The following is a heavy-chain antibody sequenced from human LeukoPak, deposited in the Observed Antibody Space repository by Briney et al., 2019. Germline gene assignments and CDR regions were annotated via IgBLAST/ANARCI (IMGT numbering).Heavy chain of an antibody. CDR1: GYTFTSYG. CDR3: ARDARRLDYGDYRDN. CDR2: ISAYNGNT. J-gene: IGHJ4*02. Sequence: ASVKASCKASGYTFTSYGISWVRQAPGQGLEWMGWISAYNGNTNYAQKLQGRVTMTTDTSTSTAYMELRSLRSDDTAVYYCARDARRLDYGDYRDNWGQGTLVTVSS. V-gene: IGHV1-18*01. D-gene: IGHD4-17*01.